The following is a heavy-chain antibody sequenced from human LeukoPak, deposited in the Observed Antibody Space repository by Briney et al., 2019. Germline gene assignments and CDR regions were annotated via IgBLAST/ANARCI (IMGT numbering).Heavy chain of an antibody. V-gene: IGHV4-34*01. J-gene: IGHJ4*02. CDR1: GGSFSGYY. D-gene: IGHD5-18*01. Sequence: SETLSLTCAVYGGSFSGYYWSWIRQPPGKGLEWIGEINHSGSTNYNPSLKSRVTISVDTSKNQFSLKLSSVTAADTAVYYCASYTAGGGGLDYWGQGTLVIVSS. CDR3: ASYTAGGGGLDY. CDR2: INHSGST.